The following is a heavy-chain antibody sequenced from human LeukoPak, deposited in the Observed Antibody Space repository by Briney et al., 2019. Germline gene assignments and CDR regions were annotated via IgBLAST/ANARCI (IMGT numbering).Heavy chain of an antibody. CDR3: AREYYGMDV. Sequence: PSETLSLTCTVSGGSISSYYWSWIRQPPGKGLEWIGYIYYSGSTNFNPSLKSRVTISVDTSKNQFSLKLSSVTAADTAVYYCAREYYGMDVWGQGTTVTVCS. CDR1: GGSISSYY. J-gene: IGHJ6*02. V-gene: IGHV4-59*01. CDR2: IYYSGST.